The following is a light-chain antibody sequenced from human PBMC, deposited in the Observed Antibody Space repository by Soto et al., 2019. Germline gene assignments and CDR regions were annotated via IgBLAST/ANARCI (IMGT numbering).Light chain of an antibody. V-gene: IGKV1-5*01. Sequence: DIQMAQSPSALFASIGDRVSVTCRASQPIFTSLAWYQQKPGKAPKLLIYDASGLQTGVPSRFSGFSSGTDFTLTISGLQPDDFATYFCQQDKSYAEHGLTFGGGTKVGIK. CDR1: QPIFTS. J-gene: IGKJ4*01. CDR2: DAS. CDR3: QQDKSYAEHGLT.